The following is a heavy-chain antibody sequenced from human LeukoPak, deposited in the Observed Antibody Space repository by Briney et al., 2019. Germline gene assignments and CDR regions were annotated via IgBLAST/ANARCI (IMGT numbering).Heavy chain of an antibody. Sequence: GSSVTVSRKASGGTFSSYAISWVRQAPGQGLEWMGGIIPIFGTANYAQKFQGRVTITADESTSTAYMELSSLRSEDTAVYYCARGYYDSSGYYSWGQGTLVTVSS. CDR1: GGTFSSYA. D-gene: IGHD3-22*01. CDR3: ARGYYDSSGYYS. V-gene: IGHV1-69*01. J-gene: IGHJ4*02. CDR2: IIPIFGTA.